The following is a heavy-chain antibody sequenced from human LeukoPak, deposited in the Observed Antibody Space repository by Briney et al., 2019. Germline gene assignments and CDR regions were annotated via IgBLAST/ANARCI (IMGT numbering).Heavy chain of an antibody. Sequence: GGSLRLSCAASGFTFSSYGMHWVRQAPGKGLEWVAFIRYDGSNKYYADSVKGRFTISRDNSKNTLYLQMNSLRAEDTAVYYCAKDHIYSYGPRDRIGSFDYWGQGTLVTVSS. J-gene: IGHJ4*02. D-gene: IGHD5-18*01. CDR3: AKDHIYSYGPRDRIGSFDY. CDR2: IRYDGSNK. CDR1: GFTFSSYG. V-gene: IGHV3-30*02.